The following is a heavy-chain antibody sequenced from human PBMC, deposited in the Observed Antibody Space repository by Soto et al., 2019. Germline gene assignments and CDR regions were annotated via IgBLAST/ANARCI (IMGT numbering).Heavy chain of an antibody. CDR3: AKWGVYSYGVKGRYYFEY. CDR1: GFTFSSYG. D-gene: IGHD5-18*01. J-gene: IGHJ4*02. Sequence: QVQLVESGGGVVQPGRSLRLSCAASGFTFSSYGMHWVRQAPGKGLEWVAVISYDGSNKYYADSVKGRFTISRDNSKNTLYLQMNSVRAEDTAVSYCAKWGVYSYGVKGRYYFEYCGQGTLVTVSS. CDR2: ISYDGSNK. V-gene: IGHV3-30*18.